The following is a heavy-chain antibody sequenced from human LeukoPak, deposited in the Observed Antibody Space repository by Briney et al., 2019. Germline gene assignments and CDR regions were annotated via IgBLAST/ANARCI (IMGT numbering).Heavy chain of an antibody. CDR2: IKEDGSAK. Sequence: PGGSLRLSCAASGFSFSSSWMSWVRQAPGKGLEWVANIKEDGSAKYYVDSVKGRFTISRDNAKNSLYLQMNSLRAGDTAVYYCARDWGLVEAAGDYWGQGTLVTVSS. CDR3: ARDWGLVEAAGDY. CDR1: GFSFSSSW. V-gene: IGHV3-7*05. D-gene: IGHD6-13*01. J-gene: IGHJ4*02.